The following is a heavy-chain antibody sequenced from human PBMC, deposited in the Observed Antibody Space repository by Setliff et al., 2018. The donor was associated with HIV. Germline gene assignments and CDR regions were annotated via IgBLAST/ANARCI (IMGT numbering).Heavy chain of an antibody. CDR1: GFTFANYW. V-gene: IGHV3-74*01. D-gene: IGHD2-15*01. J-gene: IGHJ4*02. CDR2: INSDGSAT. Sequence: LRLSCVVSGFTFANYWMHWVRQPPGKGLMWVSRINSDGSATNYADSVKGRFTISRDNARNTLYLHINNLTGADTALYFCARDRGGGRDYWGQGTLVTVSS. CDR3: ARDRGGGRDY.